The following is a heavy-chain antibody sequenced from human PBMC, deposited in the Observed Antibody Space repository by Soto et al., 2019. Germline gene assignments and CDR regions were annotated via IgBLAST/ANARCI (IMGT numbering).Heavy chain of an antibody. Sequence: GGSLRLSCAASGFTFSSYEMNWVRQDPGKGLEWVSYISSSGSTIYYADSVKGRFTISRDNAKNSLYLQMNSLRAEDTAVYYCARSMPGYYGSGSFDYWGQGTLVTVSS. J-gene: IGHJ4*02. D-gene: IGHD3-10*01. CDR2: ISSSGSTI. CDR1: GFTFSSYE. CDR3: ARSMPGYYGSGSFDY. V-gene: IGHV3-48*03.